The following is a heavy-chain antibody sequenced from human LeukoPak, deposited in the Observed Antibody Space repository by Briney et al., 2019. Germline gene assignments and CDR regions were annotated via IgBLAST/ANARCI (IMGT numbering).Heavy chain of an antibody. CDR1: GFTFSNYW. CDR3: ARASDPWLQLT. CDR2: IEQDGSEK. D-gene: IGHD5-24*01. V-gene: IGHV3-7*05. Sequence: PGGSLRLSCAAPGFTFSNYWMIWVRQAPGKGLEWVGNIEQDGSEKRYADSVRGRFSISRDNAQTSLYLQMNSLRAEDTAVYYCARASDPWLQLTWGQGTLVTVSS. J-gene: IGHJ5*02.